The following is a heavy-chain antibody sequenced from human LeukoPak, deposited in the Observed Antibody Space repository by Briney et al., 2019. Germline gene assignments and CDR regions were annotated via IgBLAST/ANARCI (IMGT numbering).Heavy chain of an antibody. Sequence: SETLSLTCTVSGGSISSSSYYWSWIRQPPGKGLEWIGEINHSGSTNYNPSLKSRVTISVDTSKNQFSLKLSSVTAADTAVYYCARVSPPGEPELGGFDPWGQGTLVTVSS. CDR3: ARVSPPGEPELGGFDP. CDR1: GGSISSSSYY. D-gene: IGHD3-10*01. V-gene: IGHV4-39*07. J-gene: IGHJ5*02. CDR2: INHSGST.